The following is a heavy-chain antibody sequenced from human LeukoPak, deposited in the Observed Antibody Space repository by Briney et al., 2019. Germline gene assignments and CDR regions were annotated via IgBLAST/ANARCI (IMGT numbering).Heavy chain of an antibody. V-gene: IGHV1-58*02. D-gene: IGHD6-19*01. CDR3: AARRGIAVSWFDP. J-gene: IGHJ5*02. Sequence: GASVKVFCKASGFAFTSSAMQWVRQARGQRLEWIGWIVVGSGNTNYAQKFQERVTITRDMSTSTAYMELSSLRSEDTAVYYCAARRGIAVSWFDPWGQGTLVTVSS. CDR1: GFAFTSSA. CDR2: IVVGSGNT.